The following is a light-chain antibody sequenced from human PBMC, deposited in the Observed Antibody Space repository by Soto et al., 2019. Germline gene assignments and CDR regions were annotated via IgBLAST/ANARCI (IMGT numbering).Light chain of an antibody. J-gene: IGKJ4*01. CDR1: QSISSW. CDR3: QQYNNWPLLT. CDR2: DAS. V-gene: IGKV1-5*01. Sequence: DIQMTQSPSTLSASVGDRVTITCRASQSISSWLAWYQQKPGKAPKLLIYDASSLESGVPSRFSGSGSGTEFTLTISSLQSEDFAVYYCQQYNNWPLLTFGGGTKVDI.